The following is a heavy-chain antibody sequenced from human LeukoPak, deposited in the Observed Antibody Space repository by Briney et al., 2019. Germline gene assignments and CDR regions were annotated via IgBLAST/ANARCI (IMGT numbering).Heavy chain of an antibody. Sequence: SETLSLTCTVSDDSVSSYYWTWIRQPPGKGLEWIGYIYYSGSANYNSSLKSRLTISLDTSKSQFSLMLSSVTAADTAVYYCARLRYYYYYAMDVWGQGTTVIVSS. CDR1: DDSVSSYY. CDR2: IYYSGSA. J-gene: IGHJ6*02. CDR3: ARLRYYYYYAMDV. V-gene: IGHV4-59*02.